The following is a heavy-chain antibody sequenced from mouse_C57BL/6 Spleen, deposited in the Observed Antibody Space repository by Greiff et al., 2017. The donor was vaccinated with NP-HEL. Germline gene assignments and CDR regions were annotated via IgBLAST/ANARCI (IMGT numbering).Heavy chain of an antibody. J-gene: IGHJ2*01. CDR1: GYTFTSYW. Sequence: QVQLQQPGAELVMPGASVKLSCKASGYTFTSYWMHWVKQRPGQGLEWIGEIDPSDSYTNYNQKFKGKSTLTVDKSSSPAYMQLSSLTSEDSAVYYCARDEGYFDYWGQGTTLTVSS. V-gene: IGHV1-69*01. CDR3: ARDEGYFDY. CDR2: IDPSDSYT.